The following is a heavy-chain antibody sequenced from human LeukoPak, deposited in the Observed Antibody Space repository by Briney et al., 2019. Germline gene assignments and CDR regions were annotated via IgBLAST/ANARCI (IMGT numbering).Heavy chain of an antibody. Sequence: GGSLRLSCAASGFTFSSYSMNWVRQAPGEGLEWVSGINWNGGSTGYADSVKGRFTISRDNAKNSLYLQMNSLRAEDTALYYCARGGITIFGVVSYMDVWGKGTTVTVSS. V-gene: IGHV3-20*04. D-gene: IGHD3-3*01. CDR1: GFTFSSYS. CDR3: ARGGITIFGVVSYMDV. CDR2: INWNGGST. J-gene: IGHJ6*03.